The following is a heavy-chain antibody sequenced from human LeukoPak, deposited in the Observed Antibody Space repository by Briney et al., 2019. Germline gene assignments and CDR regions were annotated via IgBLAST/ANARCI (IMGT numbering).Heavy chain of an antibody. V-gene: IGHV3-30*02. CDR2: TRYDGNNK. CDR3: ARRMSYYDSSATDY. D-gene: IGHD3-22*01. Sequence: GGSLRLSCAASGFTFSNYGMHWVRQAPGKGLEWVTFTRYDGNNKYYADSVKGRFTISRDNSKNTLYLQMSSLRPEDTAVYYCARRMSYYDSSATDYWGQGTLVTVPS. J-gene: IGHJ4*02. CDR1: GFTFSNYG.